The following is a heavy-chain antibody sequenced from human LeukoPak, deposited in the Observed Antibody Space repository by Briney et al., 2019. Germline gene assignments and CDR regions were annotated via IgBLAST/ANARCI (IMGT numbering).Heavy chain of an antibody. D-gene: IGHD6-19*01. CDR2: IFLTGHT. CDR3: ARAPPGYSSGWYDYYFDY. Sequence: SETLSLTCAVSGGSISSGDFPWSWIRQPPGKALGWIGYIFLTGHTSFNPSLKSRVTISVDMSKNQLSLRLASVTAADTAVYYCARAPPGYSSGWYDYYFDYWGQGTLVTVSS. J-gene: IGHJ4*02. CDR1: GGSISSGDFP. V-gene: IGHV4-30-2*01.